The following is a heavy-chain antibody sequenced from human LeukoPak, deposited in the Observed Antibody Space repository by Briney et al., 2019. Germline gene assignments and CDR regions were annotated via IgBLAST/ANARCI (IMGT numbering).Heavy chain of an antibody. CDR3: ASPYRIPDAFDI. J-gene: IGHJ3*02. D-gene: IGHD2/OR15-2a*01. Sequence: PGGSLRLSCAVSGFTFSSYSMNWVRQAPGKGLEWVSSISSSSSYIYYADSVKGRFTISRDNAKNSLYLQMNSLRAEDTAVYYCASPYRIPDAFDIWGQGTMVTVSS. V-gene: IGHV3-21*01. CDR2: ISSSSSYI. CDR1: GFTFSSYS.